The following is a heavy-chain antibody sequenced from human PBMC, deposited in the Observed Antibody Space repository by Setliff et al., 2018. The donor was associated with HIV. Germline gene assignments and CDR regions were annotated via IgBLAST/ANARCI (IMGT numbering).Heavy chain of an antibody. CDR2: IYHFGNT. Sequence: PSETLSLTCTVSGASISSYYWTWIRQPPGKGLEYIGYIYHFGNTNYNPSLKSRVTMSVDTSRNRVSLKLSSVTAADTAVYYCARATWLVHPFPLYYFDYWGQGTLVTVSS. J-gene: IGHJ4*02. V-gene: IGHV4-59*01. D-gene: IGHD6-19*01. CDR3: ARATWLVHPFPLYYFDY. CDR1: GASISSYY.